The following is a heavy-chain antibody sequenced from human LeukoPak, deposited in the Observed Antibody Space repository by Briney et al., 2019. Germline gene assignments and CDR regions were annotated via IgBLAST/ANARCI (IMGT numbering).Heavy chain of an antibody. D-gene: IGHD2-15*01. CDR1: GESPNSYY. V-gene: IGHV4-34*01. CDR2: IYESGTT. J-gene: IGHJ4*02. Sequence: PSETLTLTFAVYGESPNSYYWSWVRQPPGEGLEWIGEIYESGTTEYNPSLKSRVTISMVPSKQQFSLSLSSVTAADTAVYYCARGAWATRLGSWGLGTPVIVSS. CDR3: ARGAWATRLGS.